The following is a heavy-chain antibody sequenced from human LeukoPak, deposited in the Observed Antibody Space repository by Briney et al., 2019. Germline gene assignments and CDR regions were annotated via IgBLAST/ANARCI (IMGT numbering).Heavy chain of an antibody. V-gene: IGHV4-61*02. Sequence: PSQTLSLTCTVSGGSISSGSYYWSWIRQPAGKGLEWIGRIYTSGSTNYNPSLKSRVTISVDTSKNQFSLKLSSVTAADTAVYYCARREPQIVVVSPFDYWGQGTLVTVSS. CDR3: ARREPQIVVVSPFDY. CDR1: GGSISSGSYY. J-gene: IGHJ4*02. D-gene: IGHD3-22*01. CDR2: IYTSGST.